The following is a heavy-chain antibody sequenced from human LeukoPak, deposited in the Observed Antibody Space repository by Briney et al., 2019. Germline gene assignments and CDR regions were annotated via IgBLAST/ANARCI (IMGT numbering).Heavy chain of an antibody. D-gene: IGHD3-10*01. J-gene: IGHJ4*02. CDR3: ASGGAITMVRGVITYFDY. V-gene: IGHV4-34*01. CDR2: INHSGGT. CDR1: GGSFSGYY. Sequence: PSETLSLTCAVYGGSFSGYYWSWIRQPPGKGLEWIGEINHSGGTNYNPSLKSRVTISVDTSKNQFSLKLSSVTAADTAVYYCASGGAITMVRGVITYFDYWGQGTLVTVSS.